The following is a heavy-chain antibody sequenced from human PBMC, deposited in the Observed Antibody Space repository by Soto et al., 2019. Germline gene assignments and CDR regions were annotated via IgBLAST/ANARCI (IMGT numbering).Heavy chain of an antibody. CDR3: ARGVTLVRGVIHPPYFDY. CDR1: GGSISSGGYY. Sequence: QVQLQESGPGLVKPSQTLSLTCTVSGGSISSGGYYWSWIRQHPGKGLEWIGYSYYSGSTYYNHSLRSRVTISVDTSKNQFFLKLSSVNDADTAVYYCARGVTLVRGVIHPPYFDYWGQGALVTVSS. CDR2: SYYSGST. V-gene: IGHV4-31*03. D-gene: IGHD3-10*01. J-gene: IGHJ4*02.